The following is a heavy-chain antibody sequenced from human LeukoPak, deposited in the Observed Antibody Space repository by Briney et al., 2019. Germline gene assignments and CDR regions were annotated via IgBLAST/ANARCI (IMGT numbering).Heavy chain of an antibody. Sequence: ASVKVSCKASGYTFTGYYMHWVRQAPGQGLEWMGWINANSGGTSYAQKFQGRVTMTRDTSISTAYMELSRLRSDDTAVYYCARDRSDQPLSEYYFDYWGQGTLVTVSS. J-gene: IGHJ4*02. V-gene: IGHV1-2*02. CDR3: ARDRSDQPLSEYYFDY. CDR2: INANSGGT. CDR1: GYTFTGYY. D-gene: IGHD2-2*01.